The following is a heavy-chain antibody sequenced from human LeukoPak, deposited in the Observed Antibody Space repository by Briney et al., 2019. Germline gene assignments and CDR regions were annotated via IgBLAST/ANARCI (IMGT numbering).Heavy chain of an antibody. CDR3: ARGKRGSYRAWFDP. V-gene: IGHV1-8*01. CDR2: MNPNSGNT. CDR1: GYTFTSYD. J-gene: IGHJ5*02. D-gene: IGHD1-26*01. Sequence: ASVKVSCKASGYTFTSYDINWVRQATGQGLEWMGWMNPNSGNTGYAQKFQGRVTMTRNTSISTAYMVLSSLRSEDTAVYYCARGKRGSYRAWFDPWGQGTLVTVSS.